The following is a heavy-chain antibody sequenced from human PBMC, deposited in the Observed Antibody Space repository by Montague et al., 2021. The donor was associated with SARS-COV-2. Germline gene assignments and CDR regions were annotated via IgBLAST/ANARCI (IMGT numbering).Heavy chain of an antibody. CDR3: ARVLDYYGSGSYPLYYYYGMDV. D-gene: IGHD3-10*01. J-gene: IGHJ6*02. Sequence: YRRLSCAASGFPFSSYAMHWVRQAPGKGLEWVAVISYDGSNKYYADSVKGRFTISRDNSKNTLYLQMNSLRAEDTAVYYCARVLDYYGSGSYPLYYYYGMDVWGQGTTVTVSS. V-gene: IGHV3-30*04. CDR2: ISYDGSNK. CDR1: GFPFSSYA.